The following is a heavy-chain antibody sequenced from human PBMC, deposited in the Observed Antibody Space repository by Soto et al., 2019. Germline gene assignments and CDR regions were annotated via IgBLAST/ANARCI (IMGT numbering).Heavy chain of an antibody. V-gene: IGHV1-18*01. CDR2: ISGYNGNT. CDR3: SRFIMVGGWFDPNYYHGMDV. Sequence: QVQLVQSGAEVKKPGASVTVSCKTSGYTFSNYGINWVRQAPGQGPEWMGWISGYNGNTNYAQTVQSRVTMTTDTSTGTVYMELRSLTSDDTAIYYCSRFIMVGGWFDPNYYHGMDVWGQGTTVTVSS. D-gene: IGHD6-19*01. J-gene: IGHJ6*02. CDR1: GYTFSNYG.